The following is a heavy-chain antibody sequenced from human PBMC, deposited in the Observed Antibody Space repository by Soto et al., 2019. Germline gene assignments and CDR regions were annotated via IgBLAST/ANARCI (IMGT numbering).Heavy chain of an antibody. V-gene: IGHV3-23*01. CDR3: ANAPGDCRGDYYYYGMDV. Sequence: EVQLLESGGGLVQPGGSPRLSCAASGFTFSSYAMSWVRQAPGKGLEWVSAISGSGGSTYYADSVKGRFTISRDNSKNTLYLQMNSLRAEDTAVYYCANAPGDCRGDYYYYGMDVWGQGTTVTVSS. CDR2: ISGSGGST. J-gene: IGHJ6*02. D-gene: IGHD2-21*02. CDR1: GFTFSSYA.